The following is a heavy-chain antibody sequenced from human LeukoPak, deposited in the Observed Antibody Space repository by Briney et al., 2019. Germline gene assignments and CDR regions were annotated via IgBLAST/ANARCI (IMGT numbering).Heavy chain of an antibody. CDR1: GFTVRSNY. D-gene: IGHD3-22*01. Sequence: GGSLRLSCAASGFTVRSNYMSWVRQAPGKGLEWVSVIYGDGTTYYADSVKGRFTISRDNAKNSLYLQMNSLRAEDTAVYYCARVLSGSWDWFDPWGQGTLVTVSS. J-gene: IGHJ5*02. CDR3: ARVLSGSWDWFDP. V-gene: IGHV3-53*01. CDR2: IYGDGTT.